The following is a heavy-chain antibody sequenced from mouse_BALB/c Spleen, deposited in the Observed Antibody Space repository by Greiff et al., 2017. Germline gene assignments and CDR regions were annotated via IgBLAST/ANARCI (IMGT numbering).Heavy chain of an antibody. CDR2: ISSGGST. Sequence: DVMLVESGGGLVKPGGSLKLSCAASGFTFSSYAMSWVRQTPEKRLEWVASISSGGSTYYPDSVKGRFTLSRDNARNILYLQMSSLRSEDTAMYYCASEGDGYYVRAMDYWGQGTSVTVSS. V-gene: IGHV5-6-5*01. CDR1: GFTFSSYA. D-gene: IGHD2-3*01. CDR3: ASEGDGYYVRAMDY. J-gene: IGHJ4*01.